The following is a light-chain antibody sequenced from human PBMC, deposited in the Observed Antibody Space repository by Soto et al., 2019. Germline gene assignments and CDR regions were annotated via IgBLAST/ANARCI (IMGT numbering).Light chain of an antibody. Sequence: LNQSPGTLSLSTGERDTLSCRASQTLSPSYLAWCQQKPGHPPRLLIYGSSKRATGIPDRFSGSGSGADFTLTISCLEPEDFAVYFCQQYGNSPPGTFGQGTRLEIK. CDR3: QQYGNSPPGT. J-gene: IGKJ5*01. V-gene: IGKV3-20*01. CDR1: QTLSPSY. CDR2: GSS.